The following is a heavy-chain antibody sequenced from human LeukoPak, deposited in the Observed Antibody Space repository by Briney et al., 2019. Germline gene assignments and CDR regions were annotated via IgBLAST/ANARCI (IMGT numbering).Heavy chain of an antibody. CDR1: GFTFDDYS. Sequence: PGRSLRLSCAASGFTFDDYSMQWVRQAPRKGREWVSGISWNSGSIGYADSVKGRFTISRDNAKNSLYLQMNSLRAEDTALYYCAKDRDRGWYGDFDYWGQGTLVTVSS. D-gene: IGHD6-19*01. CDR3: AKDRDRGWYGDFDY. CDR2: ISWNSGSI. V-gene: IGHV3-9*01. J-gene: IGHJ4*02.